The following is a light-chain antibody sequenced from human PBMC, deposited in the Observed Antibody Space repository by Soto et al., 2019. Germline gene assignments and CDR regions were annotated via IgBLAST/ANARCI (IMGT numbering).Light chain of an antibody. CDR3: QQYGSSGT. Sequence: EFVLTHSPGTLSLSPWERATLSARASRTVRNNYLAWYQQKPGQAPRLLIYDASSRATGIPDRFSGGGSGTDFTLTISRLEPEDFAVYYCQQYGSSGTFGQGTKVDIK. V-gene: IGKV3-20*01. J-gene: IGKJ1*01. CDR1: RTVRNNY. CDR2: DAS.